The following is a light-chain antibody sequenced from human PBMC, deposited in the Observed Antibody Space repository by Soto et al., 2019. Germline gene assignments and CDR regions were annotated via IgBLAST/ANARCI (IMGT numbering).Light chain of an antibody. CDR1: QSVNTN. CDR2: DAS. Sequence: ETVMTQSPATLSVSVGERATLSCRASQSVNTNLAWYQQKPGQAPRLLIYDASNRATGIPARFSGSGSGTDFTLTISSLEPEDFAAYYCQQRSNWPTTFGQGTK. CDR3: QQRSNWPTT. J-gene: IGKJ2*01. V-gene: IGKV3-11*01.